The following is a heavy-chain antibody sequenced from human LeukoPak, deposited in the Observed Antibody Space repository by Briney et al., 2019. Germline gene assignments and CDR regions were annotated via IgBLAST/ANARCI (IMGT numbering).Heavy chain of an antibody. V-gene: IGHV3-23*01. CDR1: GFALSFYA. J-gene: IGHJ5*01. Sequence: GGSLRLSCAASGFALSFYAMSWLRQPPGKGLEWVSTINANSGTTSYAASVRGRFTISRDNSKNTLYLQVNTLTADDTATYYCAKPISGGLAVTADWFHPWGQGTLVVVSS. CDR2: INANSGTT. D-gene: IGHD6-19*01. CDR3: AKPISGGLAVTADWFHP.